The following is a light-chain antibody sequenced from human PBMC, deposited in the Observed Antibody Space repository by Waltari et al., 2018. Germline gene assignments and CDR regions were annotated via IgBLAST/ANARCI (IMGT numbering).Light chain of an antibody. Sequence: QSALTQPRSVSGSPGQPVTIPCPGTSSDVGGYNHVSWYQQHPGKAPKLMIYDVSKRPSGVPDRFSGSKSGNTASLTISGLQAEDEADYYCCSYAGSYTDWVFGGGTKLTVL. V-gene: IGLV2-11*01. CDR3: CSYAGSYTDWV. J-gene: IGLJ3*02. CDR1: SSDVGGYNH. CDR2: DVS.